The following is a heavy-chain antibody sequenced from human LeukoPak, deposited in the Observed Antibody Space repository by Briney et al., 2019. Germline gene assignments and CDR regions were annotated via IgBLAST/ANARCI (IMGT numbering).Heavy chain of an antibody. CDR1: GFTFTRNQ. D-gene: IGHD6-13*01. CDR2: IKQDGSAA. Sequence: GGSLRLSCAAAGFTFTRNQMSWFRQAPGKGREGVAMIKQDGSAAYYVDSVKGRFTISRDNANNSLYLQMNSLASKDTAVYFCAKGRDTTSWYGSWIDRWGQGTLVTVSS. CDR3: AKGRDTTSWYGSWIDR. V-gene: IGHV3-7*01. J-gene: IGHJ5*02.